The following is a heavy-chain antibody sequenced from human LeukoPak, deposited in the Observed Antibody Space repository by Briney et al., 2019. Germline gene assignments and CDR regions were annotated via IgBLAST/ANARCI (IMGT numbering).Heavy chain of an antibody. Sequence: GGSLRLSCAASGFSFSTYAMTWVRQAPGKGLEWVSVISGSGGSTYYADFVKGRFTISRDNSKSTLYLQMNSLRAEDTAVYYCAKAYGSGSNGVYYFDYWGQGTLVTVSS. CDR1: GFSFSTYA. CDR2: ISGSGGST. J-gene: IGHJ4*02. CDR3: AKAYGSGSNGVYYFDY. V-gene: IGHV3-23*01. D-gene: IGHD3-10*01.